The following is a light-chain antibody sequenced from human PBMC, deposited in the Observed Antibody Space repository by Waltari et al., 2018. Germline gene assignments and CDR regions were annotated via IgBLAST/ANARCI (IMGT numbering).Light chain of an antibody. J-gene: IGLJ2*01. CDR3: SAYTSWSTVI. CDR1: SDDVGGYNF. CDR2: DVF. V-gene: IGLV2-14*03. Sequence: QSALTQPASVSASPGQSIPISRTGPSDDVGGYNFVSWYQKHPGKAPKLIIYDVFKRPSGVYNRFSGSKSLNTASLSISGLQAEDEGVYYCSAYTSWSTVIFGGGTKLAVL.